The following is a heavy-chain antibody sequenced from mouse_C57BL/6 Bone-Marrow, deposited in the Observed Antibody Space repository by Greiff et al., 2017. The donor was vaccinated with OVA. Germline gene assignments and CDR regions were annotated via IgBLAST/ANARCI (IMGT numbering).Heavy chain of an antibody. CDR3: ARLTTVVATDWYFDV. D-gene: IGHD1-1*01. V-gene: IGHV1-75*01. Sequence: VQLQESGPELVKPGASVKISCKASGYTFTDYYINWVKQRPGQGLEWIGWIFPGSGSTYYNEKFKGKATLTVDKSSSTAYMLLSSLTSEDSAVYFCARLTTVVATDWYFDVWGTGTTVTVSS. CDR1: GYTFTDYY. J-gene: IGHJ1*03. CDR2: IFPGSGST.